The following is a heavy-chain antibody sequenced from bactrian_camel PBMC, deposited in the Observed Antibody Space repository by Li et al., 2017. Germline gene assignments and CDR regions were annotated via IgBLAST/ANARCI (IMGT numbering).Heavy chain of an antibody. D-gene: IGHD2*01. J-gene: IGHJ4*01. V-gene: IGHV3S31*01. Sequence: VQLVESGGGSVQAGGSLRLSCLVSGDTSSSNVMGWLRQAPGKEREGVAVIDRDGTTAYADSVKGRFTISEDKAENTLYLQMNSLKPEDTGMYYCAATGQDWCYTQRPPAEYHYWGRGTQVTVS. CDR3: AATGQDWCYTQRPPAEYHY. CDR1: GDTSSSNV. CDR2: IDRDGTTA.